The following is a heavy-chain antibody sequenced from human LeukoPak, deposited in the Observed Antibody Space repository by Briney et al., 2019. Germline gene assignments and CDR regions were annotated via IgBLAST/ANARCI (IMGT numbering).Heavy chain of an antibody. V-gene: IGHV3-74*01. CDR3: ARVLSGWSGYYYGMDV. CDR1: GFTFSSYW. CDR2: INSDGSST. D-gene: IGHD6-19*01. J-gene: IGHJ6*01. Sequence: GGSLGLSCAASGFTFSSYWMHWVRQAPGKGLVWVSRINSDGSSTSYADSVKGRFTISRDNAKNTLYLQMNSLRAEDTAVYYCARVLSGWSGYYYGMDVWGQGTTVTVSS.